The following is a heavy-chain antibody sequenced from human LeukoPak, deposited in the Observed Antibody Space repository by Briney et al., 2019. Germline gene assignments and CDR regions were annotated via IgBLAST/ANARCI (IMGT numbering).Heavy chain of an antibody. CDR2: INPSSGDT. CDR1: GYTFTGYY. Sequence: HRASVKVSCKASGYTFTGYYIHWVRQAPGQGLEWMGWINPSSGDTNFAQKFQGRVTMTRHTSISKDYMEVSRLRSDDTAVYYCARGRSSWYGTNNWFDPWGQGTLVTVCS. D-gene: IGHD6-13*01. J-gene: IGHJ5*02. CDR3: ARGRSSWYGTNNWFDP. V-gene: IGHV1-2*02.